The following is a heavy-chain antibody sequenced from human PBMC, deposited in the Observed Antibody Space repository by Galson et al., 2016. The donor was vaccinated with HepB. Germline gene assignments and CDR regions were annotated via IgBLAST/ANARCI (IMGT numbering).Heavy chain of an antibody. CDR1: GFTFDDFG. D-gene: IGHD5-24*01. Sequence: SLRLSCAASGFTFDDFGMSWVRQAPGKGLEWVSGINWSGEITRYADSVKGRFTISRDNTRNSLFLQMNSLRAEDTALYHCVRVRSVGLQDAFDIWGQGTMVTVS. J-gene: IGHJ3*02. CDR2: INWSGEIT. CDR3: VRVRSVGLQDAFDI. V-gene: IGHV3-20*01.